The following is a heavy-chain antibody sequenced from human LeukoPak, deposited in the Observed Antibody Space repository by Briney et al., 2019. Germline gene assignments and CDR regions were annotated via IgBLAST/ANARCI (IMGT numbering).Heavy chain of an antibody. J-gene: IGHJ4*02. CDR1: GFTFSDYY. D-gene: IGHD5-12*01. CDR3: ARSTSAFDSPFDS. CDR2: ISSSSGYT. Sequence: GGSLRLSCAASGFTFSDYYMNWIRQAPGKGLEWVSYISSSSGYTKYADSVKGRFTISRDNAENSLYLQMSSLRAEDTAVYYCARSTSAFDSPFDSWGQGTLVTVSS. V-gene: IGHV3-11*06.